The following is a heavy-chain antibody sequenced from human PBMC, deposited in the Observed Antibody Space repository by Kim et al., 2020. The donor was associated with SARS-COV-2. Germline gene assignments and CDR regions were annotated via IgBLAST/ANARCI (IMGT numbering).Heavy chain of an antibody. CDR3: TKDHRRYQLVKFFYLDV. V-gene: IGHV3-9*01. J-gene: IGHJ6*02. CDR2: ISWDSRDI. D-gene: IGHD2-2*01. CDR1: GFNFGDYA. Sequence: GGSLRLSCTASGFNFGDYAMHWVRQIPGKGLEWVSVISWDSRDISYADSVKGRFTISRDNARDSLYLQMDSLRVEDAALYYCTKDHRRYQLVKFFYLDVWGQGTTVTVSS.